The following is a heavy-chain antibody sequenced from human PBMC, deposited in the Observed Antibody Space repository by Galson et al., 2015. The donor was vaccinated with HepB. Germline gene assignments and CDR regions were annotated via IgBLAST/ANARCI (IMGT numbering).Heavy chain of an antibody. J-gene: IGHJ4*02. CDR1: GFTFSGSA. Sequence: SLRLSCAASGFTFSGSAIHWVRQASGKGPEWVGRIRSKGNDYATSYVESLKGRFSISRDNARNSVYLQMNNLRVGDTAVYYCARDEGWGVVPVAPHYWGQGALVTVSS. CDR2: IRSKGNDYAT. CDR3: ARDEGWGVVPVAPHY. D-gene: IGHD2-2*01. V-gene: IGHV3-73*01.